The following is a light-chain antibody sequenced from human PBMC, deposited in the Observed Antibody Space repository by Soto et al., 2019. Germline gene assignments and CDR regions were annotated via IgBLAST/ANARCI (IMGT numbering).Light chain of an antibody. V-gene: IGKV1-39*01. Sequence: DIQMTQSPSSLSASVGDRVTITCRASQSISSYLNWYQQKPAKAPKLLIYAASSLQGGGPSRFSGSGSGTDFTLTISSLQPEDFATYYCQQSYSTPYTFGQGTKLEIK. CDR3: QQSYSTPYT. J-gene: IGKJ2*01. CDR1: QSISSY. CDR2: AAS.